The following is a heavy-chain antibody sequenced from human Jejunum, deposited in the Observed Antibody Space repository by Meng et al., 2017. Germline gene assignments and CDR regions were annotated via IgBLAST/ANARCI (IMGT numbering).Heavy chain of an antibody. D-gene: IGHD3-10*01. V-gene: IGHV3-7*03. CDR1: GITLSSYW. CDR2: IKEDGSEK. CDR3: VTDSLVAASGKYVGKGDY. J-gene: IGHJ4*02. Sequence: GGSLRLSCVASGITLSSYWMSWVRQAPGKGLEWVANIKEDGSEKYFVDSVKGRFTISRDNAQNSLFLQMNDLRAEDTALYYCVTDSLVAASGKYVGKGDYWGQGTLVTVSS.